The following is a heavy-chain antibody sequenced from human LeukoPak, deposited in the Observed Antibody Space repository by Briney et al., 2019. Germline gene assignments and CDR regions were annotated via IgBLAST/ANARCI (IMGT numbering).Heavy chain of an antibody. J-gene: IGHJ4*02. D-gene: IGHD2-21*02. V-gene: IGHV3-15*01. CDR2: ISTKADGGTT. Sequence: GGXLRLSCTPSGFTFTNAWMSWVRQAPGKGLEWVGRISTKADGGTTDYAAPVKGRFTISRDDSKNTLYLQMNSLKTEDTAVYYCIKSSGDWHWGQGTLVTVSS. CDR3: IKSSGDWH. CDR1: GFTFTNAW.